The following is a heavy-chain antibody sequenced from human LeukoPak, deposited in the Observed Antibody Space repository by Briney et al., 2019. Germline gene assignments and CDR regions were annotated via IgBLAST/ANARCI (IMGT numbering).Heavy chain of an antibody. CDR3: AREGVYSNYVVFYYYMDV. CDR1: GFSFTTYW. D-gene: IGHD4-11*01. J-gene: IGHJ6*03. Sequence: GGSLRLSCAASGFSFTTYWMSWVRQAPGKGLEWVANIKQDGTEKYYVDSVKGRFTISRDNAKNSLYLQMNSLRAEDTALYYCAREGVYSNYVVFYYYMDVWGKGTTVTVSS. CDR2: IKQDGTEK. V-gene: IGHV3-7*03.